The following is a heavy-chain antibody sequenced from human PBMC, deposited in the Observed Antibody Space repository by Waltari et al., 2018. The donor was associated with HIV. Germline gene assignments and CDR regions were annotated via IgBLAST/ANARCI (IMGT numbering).Heavy chain of an antibody. V-gene: IGHV4-39*01. CDR2: IQYGGNT. D-gene: IGHD1-7*01. J-gene: IGHJ5*02. Sequence: QLQLQESGPGVVKPLETLTLTCPVSGGFFRSSDFYWDWIRQSPGKGLEWIGNIQYGGNTSYNPSLESRVSMSIDTSRGQFSLTLKDVTAADTAVYFCARRGNYRAAEYNYFGPWGQGIQVIVSS. CDR3: ARRGNYRAAEYNYFGP. CDR1: GGFFRSSDFY.